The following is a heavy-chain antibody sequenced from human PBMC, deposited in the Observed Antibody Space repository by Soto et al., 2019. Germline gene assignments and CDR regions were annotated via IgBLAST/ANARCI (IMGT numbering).Heavy chain of an antibody. Sequence: QITLKESGPTLVKPTQTLTLTCTFSGFSLSTSGVAVGWIRQPPGKALEWLALIYWDDDKRYNPSLTSRLTISKDTSKNQVGLIMTNMDPADTGTYYCAHRRKICSGGSCHYGWFDPWVQGTLVTVSS. V-gene: IGHV2-5*02. D-gene: IGHD2-15*01. CDR1: GFSLSTSGVA. CDR3: AHRRKICSGGSCHYGWFDP. CDR2: IYWDDDK. J-gene: IGHJ5*02.